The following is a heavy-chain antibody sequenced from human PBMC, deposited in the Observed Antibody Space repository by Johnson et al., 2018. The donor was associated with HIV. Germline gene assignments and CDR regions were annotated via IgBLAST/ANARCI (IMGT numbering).Heavy chain of an antibody. V-gene: IGHV3-20*04. Sequence: VQLVESGGGVVRPGGSLRLSCAASGFTFSSYAMSWVRQAPGKGLEWVSGINWNGGSTGYADSVKGRFSISRDNAKNSLYLKMNSLGAEDTAVYYCARDGLAARVVGAFDSWGQGTMVTVSS. J-gene: IGHJ3*02. CDR3: ARDGLAARVVGAFDS. CDR1: GFTFSSYA. D-gene: IGHD2-15*01. CDR2: INWNGGST.